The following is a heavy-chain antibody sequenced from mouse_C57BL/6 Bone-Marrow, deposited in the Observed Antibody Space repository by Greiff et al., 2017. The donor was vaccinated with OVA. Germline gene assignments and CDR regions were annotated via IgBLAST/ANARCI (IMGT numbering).Heavy chain of an antibody. Sequence: VMLVESGPGLVAPSQSLSITCTVSGFSLTSYAISWVRQPPGKGLEWLGVIWTGGGTNYNSALKSRLSISKDNSKSQVFLKMNSLQTDDTARYYCARNYGNYLYAMDYWGQGTSVTVSS. V-gene: IGHV2-9-1*01. D-gene: IGHD2-1*01. J-gene: IGHJ4*01. CDR1: GFSLTSYA. CDR3: ARNYGNYLYAMDY. CDR2: IWTGGGT.